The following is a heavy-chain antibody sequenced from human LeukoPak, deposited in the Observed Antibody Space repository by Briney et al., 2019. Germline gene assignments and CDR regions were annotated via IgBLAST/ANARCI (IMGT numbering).Heavy chain of an antibody. CDR2: IYSDNT. CDR1: GFTVSSNS. D-gene: IGHD3-10*01. J-gene: IGHJ6*03. CDR3: ARDRDGFSLVRDRTYYYMDV. V-gene: IGHV3-53*01. Sequence: GGSLRLSCTVSGFTVSSNSMSWVRQAPGKGLEWVSFIYSDNTHYSDSVKGRFTVSRDNSKNTLYLQMNSLRAEDTAVYYCARDRDGFSLVRDRTYYYMDVWGKGTTVTVSS.